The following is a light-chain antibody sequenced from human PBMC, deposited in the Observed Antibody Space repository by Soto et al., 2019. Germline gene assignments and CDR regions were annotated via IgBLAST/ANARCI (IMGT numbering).Light chain of an antibody. V-gene: IGKV2-28*01. CDR1: QSLLHSNGYNY. Sequence: DIVMSKSPLSLPVTPGEPASISCRSSQSLLHSNGYNYLDWYLQKSGQSPQLLIYLGSTRASGVPDRFNGSGSGTDFTLKIRRVESEDVGVYYCMHPLHTPCTFGQGTKVDIK. J-gene: IGKJ1*01. CDR3: MHPLHTPCT. CDR2: LGS.